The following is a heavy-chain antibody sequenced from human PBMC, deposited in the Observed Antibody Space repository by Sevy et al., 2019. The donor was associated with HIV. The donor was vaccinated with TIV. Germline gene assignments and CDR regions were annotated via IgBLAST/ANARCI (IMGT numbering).Heavy chain of an antibody. CDR3: ARPFSSSWYWYFDL. J-gene: IGHJ2*01. Sequence: GGSLRLSCAASGFTFSSYAMHWVRQAPGKGLKWVAVISYDGSNKYYADSVKGRFTISRDNSKNTLYLQMNSLRAEDTAVYYCARPFSSSWYWYFDLWGRGTLVTVSS. CDR2: ISYDGSNK. V-gene: IGHV3-30-3*01. D-gene: IGHD6-13*01. CDR1: GFTFSSYA.